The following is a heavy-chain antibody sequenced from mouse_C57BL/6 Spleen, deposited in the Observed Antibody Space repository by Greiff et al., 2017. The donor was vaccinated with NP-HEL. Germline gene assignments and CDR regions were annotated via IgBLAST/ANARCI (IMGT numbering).Heavy chain of an antibody. D-gene: IGHD1-1*01. CDR2: IYPANGNT. CDR1: GFNIKNTY. CDR3: ARGYGSSYNYYLDY. J-gene: IGHJ2*01. Sequence: VQLQQSVAELVRPGASVKLSCTASGFNIKNTYMHWVKQRPEQGLEWIGRIYPANGNTKYAPKFQGKATITADTSSNTAYLQLISLTSEDTDIYYGARGYGSSYNYYLDYWGQGTTLTVSS. V-gene: IGHV14-3*01.